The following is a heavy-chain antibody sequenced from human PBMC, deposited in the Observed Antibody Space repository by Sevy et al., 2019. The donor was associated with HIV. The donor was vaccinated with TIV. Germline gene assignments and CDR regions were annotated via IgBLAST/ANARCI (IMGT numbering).Heavy chain of an antibody. J-gene: IGHJ4*02. CDR3: ANGQGYDYIWGNERAEYDFDY. V-gene: IGHV3-30*18. D-gene: IGHD3-16*01. CDR2: ISHDGSYQ. CDR1: RFTFSTYD. Sequence: GGSLRLSCAASRFTFSTYDIHWVRQAPGKGLEWVAVISHDGSYQYYTDSVKGQFTISRDDSKYKAYLQMNSLRADDSVVYYCANGQGYDYIWGNERAEYDFDYWGQGTLVTVSS.